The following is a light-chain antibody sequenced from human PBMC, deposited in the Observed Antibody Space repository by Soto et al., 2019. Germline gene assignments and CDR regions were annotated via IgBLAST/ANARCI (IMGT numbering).Light chain of an antibody. CDR2: DVS. J-gene: IGLJ1*01. Sequence: QSALTQPASVSGSPGQSITISCTGTSSDVGGYNYVSWHQQHPGKAPKLMIYDVSNRPSGVSNRFSGSKSGNTASLTISGLQAEDEADYYCSSYTSSSTPLYVFGTGTKLTVL. CDR1: SSDVGGYNY. V-gene: IGLV2-14*01. CDR3: SSYTSSSTPLYV.